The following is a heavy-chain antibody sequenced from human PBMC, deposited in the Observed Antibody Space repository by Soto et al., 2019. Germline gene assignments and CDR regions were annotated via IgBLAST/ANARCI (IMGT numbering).Heavy chain of an antibody. J-gene: IGHJ6*02. CDR1: GFTFSSYA. D-gene: IGHD5-12*01. CDR3: ARDRGYSGYDSPRYYYGMDV. Sequence: GGSLRLSCVASGFTFSSYAMSWVRQAPGQGLEWVSGVSGSGGSTYCVDSVKGRFTISRDNSKNTLYLQMNSLRAEDTAVYSCARDRGYSGYDSPRYYYGMDVWGQGTTVTVSS. V-gene: IGHV3-23*01. CDR2: VSGSGGST.